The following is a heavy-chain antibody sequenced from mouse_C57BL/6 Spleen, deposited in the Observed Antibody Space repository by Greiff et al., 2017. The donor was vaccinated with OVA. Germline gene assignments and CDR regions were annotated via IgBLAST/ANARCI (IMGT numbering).Heavy chain of an antibody. CDR2: IHPNSGST. J-gene: IGHJ4*01. D-gene: IGHD1-1*01. CDR3: ARGFITTVVASYYYAMDY. V-gene: IGHV1-64*01. Sequence: VQLQQPGAELVKPGASVKLSCKASGYTFTSYWMHWVKQRPGQGLEWIGMIHPNSGSTNYNEKFKSKATLTVDKSSSTAYMQLSSLTSEDSAVYYCARGFITTVVASYYYAMDYWGQGTSVTVSS. CDR1: GYTFTSYW.